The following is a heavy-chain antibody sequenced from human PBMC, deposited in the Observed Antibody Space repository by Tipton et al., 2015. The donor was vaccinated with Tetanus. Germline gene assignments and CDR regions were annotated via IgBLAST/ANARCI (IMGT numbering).Heavy chain of an antibody. Sequence: VQLVQSGAEVKKPGASVKVSCKASGYTFTGYYIYWVRQAPGQGLEWMGWIDPNSGGTVYAQKFQGRVTMTRDTSISTAYMELRSLRSDDTAVYYCARGRGDYIYSGMDVWVPGTTVTVS. V-gene: IGHV1-2*02. CDR2: IDPNSGGT. CDR1: GYTFTGYY. CDR3: ARGRGDYIYSGMDV. D-gene: IGHD3-22*01. J-gene: IGHJ6*02.